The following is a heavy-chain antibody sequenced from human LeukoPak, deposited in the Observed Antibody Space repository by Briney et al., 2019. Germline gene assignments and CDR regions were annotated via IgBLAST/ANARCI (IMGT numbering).Heavy chain of an antibody. D-gene: IGHD6-25*01. CDR2: IYSGGST. V-gene: IGHV3-53*04. Sequence: GGSLRLSCAASGITVSSNYMSWVRQAPGKGLEWVSVIYSGGSTYYADSVKGRFTISRHNSKNTLYLQMNSLRAEDTAVYYCARDQRSWLDPWGQGTLVTVSS. CDR3: ARDQRSWLDP. J-gene: IGHJ5*02. CDR1: GITVSSNY.